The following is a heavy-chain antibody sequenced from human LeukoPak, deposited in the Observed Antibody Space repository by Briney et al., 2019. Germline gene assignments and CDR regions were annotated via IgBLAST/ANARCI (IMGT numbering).Heavy chain of an antibody. CDR2: ISAYNGNT. V-gene: IGHV1-18*01. J-gene: IGHJ6*02. CDR3: ASGQPYSSSWYGMDV. Sequence: GASVKVSCKASGYTFTSYCISWVRQAPGQGLEWMGWISAYNGNTNYAQKLQGRVTMTTDTSTSTAYMELRSLRSDDTAVYYCASGQPYSSSWYGMDVWGQGTTVTVSS. D-gene: IGHD6-13*01. CDR1: GYTFTSYC.